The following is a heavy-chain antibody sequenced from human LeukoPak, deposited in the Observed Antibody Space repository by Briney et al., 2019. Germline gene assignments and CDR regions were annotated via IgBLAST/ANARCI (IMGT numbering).Heavy chain of an antibody. CDR3: ARLVGSSWYHEVLLGRDY. Sequence: SETLSLTCTVSGASISSTTYYWGWIRQPPRKGLEWIASIYYSGSTYYNPSLKSRVTISVDTSKNQFSLKLSSMTAADTAVYYCARLVGSSWYHEVLLGRDYWGQGTLVTVSS. J-gene: IGHJ4*02. CDR2: IYYSGST. D-gene: IGHD6-13*01. CDR1: GASISSTTYY. V-gene: IGHV4-39*01.